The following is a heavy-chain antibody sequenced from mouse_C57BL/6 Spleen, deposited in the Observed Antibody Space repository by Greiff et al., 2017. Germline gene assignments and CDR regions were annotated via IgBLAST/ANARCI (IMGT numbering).Heavy chain of an antibody. V-gene: IGHV14-3*01. CDR3: ARESYYYGKRGNFDL. J-gene: IGHJ2*01. CDR2: IDPANGNT. CDR1: GFNIKNTY. Sequence: VQLQQSVAELVRPGASVKLSCTASGFNIKNTYMHWVKQRPEQGLEWIGRIDPANGNTKYAPKFPGKATITADTSSNTAFLQRRSLTSEDTAIQYRARESYYYGKRGNFDLWGQGPTPPVSS. D-gene: IGHD1-1*01.